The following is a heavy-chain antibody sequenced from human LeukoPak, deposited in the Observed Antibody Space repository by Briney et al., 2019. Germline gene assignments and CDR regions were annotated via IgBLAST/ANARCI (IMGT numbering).Heavy chain of an antibody. D-gene: IGHD4-17*01. J-gene: IGHJ6*02. CDR2: IYYSGST. CDR1: GGSISSYY. CDR3: ARDRRTVSSYYYYGMDV. V-gene: IGHV4-59*12. Sequence: SETLSLTCTVSGGSISSYYWSWIRQPPGKGLEWIGYIYYSGSTNYNPSLKSRVTISVDTSKNQFSLKLSSVTAADTAVYYCARDRRTVSSYYYYGMDVWGQGTTVTVSS.